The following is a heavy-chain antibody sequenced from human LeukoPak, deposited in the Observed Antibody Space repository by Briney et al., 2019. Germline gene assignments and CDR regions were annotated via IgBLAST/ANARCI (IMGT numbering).Heavy chain of an antibody. CDR2: ISYDGSNK. Sequence: GGSLRLSCAASGFTFSSYAMHWVRQAPGKGLEWVAVISYDGSNKYYADSVKGRFTTSRDNSKNTLYLQMNSLRAEDTAVYYCASPGGSWYHYFDYWGQGTLVTVSS. J-gene: IGHJ4*02. CDR3: ASPGGSWYHYFDY. CDR1: GFTFSSYA. V-gene: IGHV3-30-3*01. D-gene: IGHD6-13*01.